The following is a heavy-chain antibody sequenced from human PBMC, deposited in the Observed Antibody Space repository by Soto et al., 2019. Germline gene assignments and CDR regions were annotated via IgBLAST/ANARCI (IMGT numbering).Heavy chain of an antibody. D-gene: IGHD1-26*01. CDR3: AKNQGVELVPLATVDWFDP. CDR1: GFIFETFG. J-gene: IGHJ5*02. Sequence: GGSLRLSCAASGFIFETFGMSWVRQAPGKGLEWISSISGSGFKEYYADSVKGRFTISRDNSKSTVYLELNNLSAEDTAVYHCAKNQGVELVPLATVDWFDPWGQGSVVTVSS. V-gene: IGHV3-23*01. CDR2: ISGSGFKE.